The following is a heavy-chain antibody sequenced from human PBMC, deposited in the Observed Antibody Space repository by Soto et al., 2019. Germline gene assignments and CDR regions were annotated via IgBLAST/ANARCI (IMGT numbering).Heavy chain of an antibody. CDR3: ARRIRGSYYWFDP. Sequence: SETLSLTCTVSGGPISSSSYYWGWIRQPPGKGLEWIGSIYYSGSTYYNPSLKSRVTISVDTSKNQFSLKLSSVTAADTAVYYCARRIRGSYYWFDPWGQGTLVTVSS. V-gene: IGHV4-39*01. CDR2: IYYSGST. D-gene: IGHD1-26*01. CDR1: GGPISSSSYY. J-gene: IGHJ5*02.